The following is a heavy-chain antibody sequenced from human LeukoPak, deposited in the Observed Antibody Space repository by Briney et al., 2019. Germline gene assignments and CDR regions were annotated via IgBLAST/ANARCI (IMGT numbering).Heavy chain of an antibody. CDR1: GGSISSSSYY. D-gene: IGHD3-22*01. V-gene: IGHV4-39*07. CDR2: IYYSGSN. Sequence: PSETLSLTCTVSGGSISSSSYYWGWIRQPPGKGLEWIGSIYYSGSNYYNPSLKSRVTISVDTSKNQFSLKLSSVTAADTAVYYCAREPAATGDVGYYDSSGYSPGDFDYWGQGTLVTVSS. CDR3: AREPAATGDVGYYDSSGYSPGDFDY. J-gene: IGHJ4*02.